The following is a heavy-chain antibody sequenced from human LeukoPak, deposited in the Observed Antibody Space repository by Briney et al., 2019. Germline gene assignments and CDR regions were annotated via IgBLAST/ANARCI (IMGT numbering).Heavy chain of an antibody. D-gene: IGHD3-10*01. CDR1: GFTFSSYG. CDR3: AKITMVRGVVDY. CDR2: IRYDGSNK. V-gene: IGHV3-30*02. Sequence: GGPLRLSCAASGFTFSSYGMHWVRQAPGKGLEWVAFIRYDGSNKYYADSVKGRFTISRDNSKNTLYLQMNSLRAEDTAVYYCAKITMVRGVVDYWGQGTLVTVSS. J-gene: IGHJ4*02.